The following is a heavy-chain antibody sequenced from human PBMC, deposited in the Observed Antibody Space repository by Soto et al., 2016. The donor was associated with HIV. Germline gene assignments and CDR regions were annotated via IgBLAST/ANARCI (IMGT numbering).Heavy chain of an antibody. CDR1: GFTFSSYA. CDR2: ISGSGGST. Sequence: EVQLLESGGGLVQPGGSLRLSCAASGFTFSSYAMSWVRQAPGKGLEWVSAISGSGGSTYYADSVKGRFTISRDNSKNTLYLQMNSLRAEDTAVYYCAKDLPAKDIVVVVAASNWFDPWGQGTLVTVSS. D-gene: IGHD2-15*01. J-gene: IGHJ5*02. V-gene: IGHV3-23*01. CDR3: AKDLPAKDIVVVVAASNWFDP.